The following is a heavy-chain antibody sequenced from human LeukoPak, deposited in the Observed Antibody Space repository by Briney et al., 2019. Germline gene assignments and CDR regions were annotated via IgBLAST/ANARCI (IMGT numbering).Heavy chain of an antibody. V-gene: IGHV4-34*01. CDR3: ARGDYGDYDYYYYMDV. CDR1: GGSFSGYY. D-gene: IGHD4-17*01. CDR2: INHSGST. J-gene: IGHJ6*03. Sequence: KSSETLSLTCAVYGGSFSGYYWSWIRQPPGKGLEWIGEINHSGSTNYNPSLKSRVTISVDTSKNQFSLKLSSVTAADTAVYYCARGDYGDYDYYYYMDVWGKGTTVTISS.